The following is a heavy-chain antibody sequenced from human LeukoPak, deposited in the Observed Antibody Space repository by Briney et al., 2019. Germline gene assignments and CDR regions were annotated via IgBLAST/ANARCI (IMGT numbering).Heavy chain of an antibody. J-gene: IGHJ6*02. CDR3: AGEYYYSMDV. CDR1: GFTFSDYD. V-gene: IGHV3-11*01. CDR2: ISSNSKTT. Sequence: GGSLRLSCAASGFTFSDYDMSWIRQAPGKGPEWVSKISSNSKTTKYADSVKGRFTISRDNAKNSVYLQMNSLRGEDTAVYYCAGEYYYSMDVWGQGPTVTVSS.